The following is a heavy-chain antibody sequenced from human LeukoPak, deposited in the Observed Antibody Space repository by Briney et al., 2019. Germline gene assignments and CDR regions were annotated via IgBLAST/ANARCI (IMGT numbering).Heavy chain of an antibody. Sequence: PSGSLRLSCAASGFSVGAYAMSWVRQAPGKGLEWVAHISESYGLTYQPDSVKGRFTISRDSSENTLFLQMNSLRAEDAAVYYCAKETSGYCSGGICYSFYYFDYWGQGIPVTVPS. CDR1: GFSVGAYA. V-gene: IGHV3-23*01. J-gene: IGHJ4*02. CDR2: ISESYGLT. CDR3: AKETSGYCSGGICYSFYYFDY. D-gene: IGHD2-15*01.